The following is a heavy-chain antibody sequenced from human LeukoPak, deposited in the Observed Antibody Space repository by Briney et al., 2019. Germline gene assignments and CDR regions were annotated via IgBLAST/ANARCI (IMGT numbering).Heavy chain of an antibody. D-gene: IGHD6-13*01. J-gene: IGHJ3*02. CDR1: RGSFSVYY. Sequence: SGTLSLTCAVSRGSFSVYYWTWIRQPPGKGLEGIGEINHSGSTNYNPSLKRRVTISVDTSKKQFSLKLGSVTAADTAVYYCARGSRSYSSSSTNAFDIWGQGTMVTVSS. CDR3: ARGSRSYSSSSTNAFDI. V-gene: IGHV4-34*01. CDR2: INHSGST.